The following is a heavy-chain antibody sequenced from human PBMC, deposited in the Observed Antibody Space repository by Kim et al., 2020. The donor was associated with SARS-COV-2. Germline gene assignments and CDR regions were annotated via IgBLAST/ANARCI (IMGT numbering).Heavy chain of an antibody. CDR3: AREAVTARPDWFDP. Sequence: YNPSRKGRVSMSVDTSKNTFSRKVTSVTAADTAVYFCAREAVTARPDWFDPWGQGILVTVSS. D-gene: IGHD2-21*02. V-gene: IGHV4-4*06. J-gene: IGHJ5*02.